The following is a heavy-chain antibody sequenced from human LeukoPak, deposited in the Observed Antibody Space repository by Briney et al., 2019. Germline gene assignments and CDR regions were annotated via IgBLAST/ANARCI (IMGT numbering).Heavy chain of an antibody. V-gene: IGHV1-69*05. Sequence: SVKVSCKASGGTFSSYAISWVRQAPGQGLEWMGGIIPIFGTANYAQKFQGRVAITTDESTSTAYMELSSLRSEDTAVYYCASTAYILRYFDWLHPRPFDYWGQGTLVTVSS. CDR2: IIPIFGTA. D-gene: IGHD3-9*01. CDR1: GGTFSSYA. CDR3: ASTAYILRYFDWLHPRPFDY. J-gene: IGHJ4*02.